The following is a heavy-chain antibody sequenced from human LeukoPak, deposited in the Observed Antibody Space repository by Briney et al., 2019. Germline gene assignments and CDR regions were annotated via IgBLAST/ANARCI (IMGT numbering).Heavy chain of an antibody. D-gene: IGHD2-2*01. CDR2: IIPIFGTA. Sequence: SVKVSCKASGGTFSSYAISWVRQAPGQGLEWMGGIIPIFGTANYAQKFQGRVTITADESTSTAYMELSSLRSEDTAVYYCARGYCSSTSCYSYYYYGMDVWGQGTTVTVSS. CDR1: GGTFSSYA. CDR3: ARGYCSSTSCYSYYYYGMDV. V-gene: IGHV1-69*13. J-gene: IGHJ6*02.